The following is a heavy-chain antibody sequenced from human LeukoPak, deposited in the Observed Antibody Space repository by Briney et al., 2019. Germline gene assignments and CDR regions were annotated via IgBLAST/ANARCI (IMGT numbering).Heavy chain of an antibody. CDR3: ARTYMTSARFDP. CDR1: GGSISSGGYY. CDR2: IHYSGST. Sequence: SQTLSLTCTVSGGSISSGGYYWSWIRQHPGKGLEWIGYIHYSGSTYYNPSLKSRITKSVDTSRNRFSLKLSSVTAADTAVSYCARTYMTSARFDPWGQGTLVSVSS. D-gene: IGHD2-21*02. V-gene: IGHV4-31*03. J-gene: IGHJ5*02.